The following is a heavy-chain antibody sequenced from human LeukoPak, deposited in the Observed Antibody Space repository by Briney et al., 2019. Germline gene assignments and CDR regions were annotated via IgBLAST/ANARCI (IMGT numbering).Heavy chain of an antibody. Sequence: GGSLRLSCTVSGFTVSSDSMNWVRQAPGKGLEWVSYISSSGSTIYYADSVKGRFTISRDNAKNSLYLQMNSLRAEDTAVYYCAELGITMIGGVWGKGTTVTISS. CDR2: ISSSGSTI. CDR1: GFTVSSDS. V-gene: IGHV3-48*04. CDR3: AELGITMIGGV. J-gene: IGHJ6*04. D-gene: IGHD3-10*02.